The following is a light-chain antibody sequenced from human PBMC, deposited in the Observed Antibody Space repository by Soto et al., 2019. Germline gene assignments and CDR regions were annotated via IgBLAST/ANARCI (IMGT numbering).Light chain of an antibody. CDR1: QGISSY. Sequence: AIRMTQSPSSLSASTGDRVTITCRASQGISSYLAWYQQKPGKAPKLLIYAASTLQSGVPSRFSGSGSGTDFTLTISCLQSEDFVTYYCQQYYSYPRTFGPGTKVDIK. CDR2: AAS. V-gene: IGKV1-8*01. CDR3: QQYYSYPRT. J-gene: IGKJ3*01.